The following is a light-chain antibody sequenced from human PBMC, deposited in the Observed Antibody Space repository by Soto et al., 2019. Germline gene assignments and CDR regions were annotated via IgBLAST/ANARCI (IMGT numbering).Light chain of an antibody. CDR2: EVS. CDR3: SSYSGSNNYV. Sequence: QPVLTQPPSASGSPGQSVTISCTGTSSDVGGYNYVSWYQQHPGKAPNLMIYEVSKRPSGVPDRFSGSKSGNTASLTVSGLQAEDEADYYCSSYSGSNNYVFGTGTKLTVL. J-gene: IGLJ1*01. V-gene: IGLV2-8*01. CDR1: SSDVGGYNY.